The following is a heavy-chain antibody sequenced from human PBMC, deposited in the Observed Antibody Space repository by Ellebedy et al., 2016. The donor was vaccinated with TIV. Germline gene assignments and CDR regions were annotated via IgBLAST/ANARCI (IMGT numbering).Heavy chain of an antibody. D-gene: IGHD3-10*01. V-gene: IGHV4-34*01. CDR1: GGSFSGYY. J-gene: IGHJ5*02. Sequence: MPSETLSLTCAVYGGSFSGYYWTWIRQPPGKGLEWIGEITHSGSTNYNPSLKSRVTVPVDASENQFSLKLSSVTAADTAVYYCARKGIKMVRGPRGILSGFDPWGQGTLVTVSS. CDR2: ITHSGST. CDR3: ARKGIKMVRGPRGILSGFDP.